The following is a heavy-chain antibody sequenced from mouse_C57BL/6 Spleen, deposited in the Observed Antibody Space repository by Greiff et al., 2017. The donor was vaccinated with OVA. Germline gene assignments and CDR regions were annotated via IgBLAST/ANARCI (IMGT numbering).Heavy chain of an antibody. CDR1: GYTFTSYW. CDR3: ARPTYGIAMDY. CDR2: IDPSDSYT. J-gene: IGHJ4*01. D-gene: IGHD2-10*01. Sequence: QVQLQQPGAELVKPGASVTLSCKASGYTFTSYWMQWVKQRPGQGLEWIGEIDPSDSYTNYNQKFKGKATLTVDTSSSTAYMQLSSLTSEDSAVYYCARPTYGIAMDYWGQGTSVTVSS. V-gene: IGHV1-50*01.